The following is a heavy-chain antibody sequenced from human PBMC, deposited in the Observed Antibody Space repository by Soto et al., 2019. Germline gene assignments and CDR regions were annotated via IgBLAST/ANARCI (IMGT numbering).Heavy chain of an antibody. CDR1: GGTFSRYA. J-gene: IGHJ2*01. CDR2: ITPMFGTA. V-gene: IGHV1-69*13. D-gene: IGHD6-19*01. CDR3: AQTLGLAVAGPGRFDL. Sequence: ASVKVSCKASGGTFSRYAISWVRQAPGQGLEWMGGITPMFGTANYAQKFQGRVTITADESTSTAYMELSSLRSDDTAVYYCAQTLGLAVAGPGRFDLWGRGTLVTVS.